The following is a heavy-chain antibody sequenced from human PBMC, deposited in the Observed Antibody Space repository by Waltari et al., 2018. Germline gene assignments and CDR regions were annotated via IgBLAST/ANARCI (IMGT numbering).Heavy chain of an antibody. CDR1: NASITSGVYF. Sequence: QLQLNMSGPGLVKPSETLSLTCAVSNASITSGVYFWGWIRQPPGKGLECFGVIYYSGRTFYNPPLKSRVTISVDKSKNLFALRLRSVTAADTAVYYCVRQAPDSSGFFPNYFDSWGQGTLVTVSS. CDR2: IYYSGRT. V-gene: IGHV4-39*01. CDR3: VRQAPDSSGFFPNYFDS. J-gene: IGHJ4*02. D-gene: IGHD3-22*01.